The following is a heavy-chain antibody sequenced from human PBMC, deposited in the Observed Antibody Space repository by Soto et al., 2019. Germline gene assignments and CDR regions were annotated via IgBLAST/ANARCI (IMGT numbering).Heavy chain of an antibody. V-gene: IGHV3-48*01. CDR2: ISSSSSTI. CDR1: GFTFSSYS. Sequence: GGSLRLSCAASGFTFSSYSMNWARQAPGKGLEWVSYISSSSSTIYYADSVKGQFTISRDNAKNSLYLQMNSLRAEDTAVYYCARSQPDTIFGVFIIGLRPDYYYYMDVWGKGATVTVSS. CDR3: ARSQPDTIFGVFIIGLRPDYYYYMDV. D-gene: IGHD3-3*01. J-gene: IGHJ6*03.